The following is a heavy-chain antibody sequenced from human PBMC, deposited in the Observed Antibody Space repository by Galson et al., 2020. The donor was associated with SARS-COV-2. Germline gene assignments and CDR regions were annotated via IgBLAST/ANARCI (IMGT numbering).Heavy chain of an antibody. CDR3: ARDYRDIV. CDR2: IYSGGST. J-gene: IGHJ4*02. CDR1: GFTVSSNY. V-gene: IGHV3-66*01. D-gene: IGHD2-15*01. Sequence: GESLKISCAASGFTVSSNYMSWVGQAPGKGLEWVSVIYSGGSTYYADSVKGRFTISRDNSKNTLYLQMNSLRAEDTAVYYCARDYRDIVWGQGTLVTVSS.